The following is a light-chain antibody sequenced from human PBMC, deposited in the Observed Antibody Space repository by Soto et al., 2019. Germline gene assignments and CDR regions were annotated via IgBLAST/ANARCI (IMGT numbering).Light chain of an antibody. J-gene: IGLJ2*01. V-gene: IGLV9-49*01. CDR3: RADHGSGSNFLVV. CDR2: VGTGGIVG. CDR1: SGYSNYK. Sequence: QSVLTQPPSASASLGASVTLTCTLSSGYSNYKVDWYQQRPGKGPRFVMRVGTGGIVGSKGDGIPDRFSVLGSGLNRYLTIKNIQEEDESDYHCRADHGSGSNFLVVFGGGTKLTVL.